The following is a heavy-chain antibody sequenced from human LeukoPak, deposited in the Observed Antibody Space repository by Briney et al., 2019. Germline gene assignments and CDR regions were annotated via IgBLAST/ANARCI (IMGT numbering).Heavy chain of an antibody. D-gene: IGHD3-10*01. V-gene: IGHV3-21*04. CDR3: ARDPDVLLWFGELFPDY. CDR1: GFTFSSYS. CDR2: ISSSSSYI. Sequence: GGSLRLSCAASGFTFSSYSMNWVRQAPGKGLEWVSSISSSSSYIYYADSVKGRFSISRDNAKNSLYLQMNSLRAEDTAVYYCARDPDVLLWFGELFPDYWGQGTLVTVSS. J-gene: IGHJ4*02.